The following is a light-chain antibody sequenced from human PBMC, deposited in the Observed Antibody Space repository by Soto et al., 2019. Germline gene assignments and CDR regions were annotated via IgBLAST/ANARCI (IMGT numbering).Light chain of an antibody. CDR1: QDVSSK. CDR2: DAS. J-gene: IGKJ4*01. V-gene: IGKV3D-15*01. Sequence: VLTQPATLSVSPGERVTLSCRTSQDVSSKLAWYQQKPGQPPSLLIYDASTRATGTPARFSGSGSGTEFTLAVSSLQSEDYALYFCQQYIRWPLTFGGGTKVDIK. CDR3: QQYIRWPLT.